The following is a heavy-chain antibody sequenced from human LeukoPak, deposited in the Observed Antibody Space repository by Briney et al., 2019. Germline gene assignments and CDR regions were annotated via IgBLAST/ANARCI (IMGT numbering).Heavy chain of an antibody. CDR3: AKPVIPSAYQGTYYTDV. Sequence: GGSLRLSCAACGLIFSSYGMHWVRQAPGEGLEWVEYIRHDESKTFYADSVKGRFTISRDNSKNTLYLQMHSRRAEDTALYYCAKPVIPSAYQGTYYTDVWGKGTTVTVSS. J-gene: IGHJ6*03. D-gene: IGHD3-16*01. CDR2: IRHDESKT. CDR1: GLIFSSYG. V-gene: IGHV3-30*02.